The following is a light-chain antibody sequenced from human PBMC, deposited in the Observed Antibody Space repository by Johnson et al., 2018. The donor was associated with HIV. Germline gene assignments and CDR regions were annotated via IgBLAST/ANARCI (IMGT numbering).Light chain of an antibody. V-gene: IGLV1-44*01. J-gene: IGLJ1*01. CDR3: AAWDDSLTGHYV. CDR2: RNN. CDR1: SSNIGSNT. Sequence: QSVLTQPPSASGTPGQRVTISCSGSSSNIGSNTVNWYQQLPGTAPKLLIYRNNQRPSWVPDRFSGSKSGTSASLAISRLQAEAEADYYCAAWDDSLTGHYVFGAGTKVTVL.